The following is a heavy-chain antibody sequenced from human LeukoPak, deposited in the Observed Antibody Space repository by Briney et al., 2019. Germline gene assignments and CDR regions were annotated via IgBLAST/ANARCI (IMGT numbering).Heavy chain of an antibody. J-gene: IGHJ5*02. CDR1: GFTFSTYA. V-gene: IGHV3-23*01. D-gene: IGHD2/OR15-2a*01. CDR2: VSGGGGNTYT. Sequence: GGSLRLSCAASGFTFSTYAMNWFRQAPGKGLEWVSAVSGGGGNTYTYYADSVKGRFTISRDNAKNTLSLQMNSLSAEDTAVYYCARSNYDSTTFYYHLDLWGQGTLVTVSS. CDR3: ARSNYDSTTFYYHLDL.